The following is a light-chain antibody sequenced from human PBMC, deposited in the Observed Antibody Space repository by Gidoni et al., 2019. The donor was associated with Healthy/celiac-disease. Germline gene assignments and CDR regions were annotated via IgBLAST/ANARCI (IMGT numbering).Light chain of an antibody. V-gene: IGKV2-28*01. Sequence: DIVMTQSPLSLPVTPGEPASISCRSSQSLLHSNGYNYLDWYLQKPGQSPQLQIYLGSNRASGVPDRFSGSGSGTDFTLKISRVEAEDVGVYYCMQALQTPRFGPGTKVDIK. J-gene: IGKJ3*01. CDR2: LGS. CDR3: MQALQTPR. CDR1: QSLLHSNGYNY.